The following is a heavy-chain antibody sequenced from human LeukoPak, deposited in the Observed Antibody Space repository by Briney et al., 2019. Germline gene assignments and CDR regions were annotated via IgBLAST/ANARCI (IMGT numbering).Heavy chain of an antibody. D-gene: IGHD6-13*01. J-gene: IGHJ4*02. Sequence: GGSLRLSCAASGFTFSSYGMHWVRQAPGKGLEWVAFIRYDGSNKYYADSVKGRFTISRDNAKNSLYLQMNSLRAEDTAVYYCARGIAAAGTSDDYWGQGTLVTVSS. CDR2: IRYDGSNK. CDR1: GFTFSSYG. CDR3: ARGIAAAGTSDDY. V-gene: IGHV3-30*02.